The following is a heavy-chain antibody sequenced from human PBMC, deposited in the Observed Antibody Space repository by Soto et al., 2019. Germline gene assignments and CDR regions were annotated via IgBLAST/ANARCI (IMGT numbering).Heavy chain of an antibody. CDR3: ARAIRGFSQGFGY. J-gene: IGHJ4*02. D-gene: IGHD5-18*01. CDR2: IYHSGNI. V-gene: IGHV4-38-2*02. Sequence: SRDYYGSWIRKPKGKGLEWIGSIYHSGNIYYNPSLKSRVTLSVDTSKNQFSLRVSHVTAADTAVYYCARAIRGFSQGFGYWGQGTLVTVSS. CDR1: SRDYY.